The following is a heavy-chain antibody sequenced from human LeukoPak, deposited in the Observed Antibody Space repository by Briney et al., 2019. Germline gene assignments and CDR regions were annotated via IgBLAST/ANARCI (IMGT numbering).Heavy chain of an antibody. D-gene: IGHD1-1*01. CDR1: GFTFSSYS. CDR2: ISSSSSYI. J-gene: IGHJ4*02. V-gene: IGHV3-21*01. CDR3: ARESRTGTTSPHFDY. Sequence: GGSLRLSCAASGFTFSSYSVNWVRQAPGKGLEWVSSISSSSSYIYYADSVKGRFTISRDNAKNSLYLQMNSLRAEDTAVYYCARESRTGTTSPHFDYWGQGTLVTVSS.